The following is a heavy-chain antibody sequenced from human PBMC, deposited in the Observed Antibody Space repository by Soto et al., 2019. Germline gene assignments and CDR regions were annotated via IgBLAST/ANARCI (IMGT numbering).Heavy chain of an antibody. CDR3: ARKCRGTVAALDY. CDR1: GFTFSSYA. J-gene: IGHJ4*02. CDR2: ISYDGSNK. D-gene: IGHD6-13*01. V-gene: IGHV3-30-3*01. Sequence: QVQLVESGGGVVQPGRSLRLSCAASGFTFSSYAMHWVRQAPGKGLEWVAVISYDGSNKYYADSVKGRFTISRDNSKNTLYLQMNSLRAEDTAVYYCARKCRGTVAALDYWGQGTLVTVSS.